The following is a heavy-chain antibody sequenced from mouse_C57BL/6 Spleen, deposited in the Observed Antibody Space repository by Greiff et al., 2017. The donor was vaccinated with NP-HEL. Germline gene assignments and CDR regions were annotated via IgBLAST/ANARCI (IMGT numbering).Heavy chain of an antibody. CDR3: ARYRYSNYEYFEV. V-gene: IGHV3-8*01. D-gene: IGHD2-5*01. CDR2: ISYSGST. CDR1: GYSITSDY. Sequence: EVQGVESGPGLAKPSQTLSLTCSVTGYSITSDYWNWIRKFPGNKLEYMGYISYSGSTCYNPSLKSRISITRDTSKNQYYLQLNSVTTDDTATYYCARYRYSNYEYFEVWGTGTTVTVSS. J-gene: IGHJ1*03.